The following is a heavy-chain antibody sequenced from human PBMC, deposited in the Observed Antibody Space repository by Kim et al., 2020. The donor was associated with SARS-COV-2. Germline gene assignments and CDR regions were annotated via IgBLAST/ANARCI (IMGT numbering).Heavy chain of an antibody. CDR1: GYTFTGYF. D-gene: IGHD2-21*01. CDR2: INPNSGGT. Sequence: ASVKVSCKTSGYTFTGYFIYWMRQAPGQGLEWLGRINPNSGGTIYAEKFQVRATMTRDTSVGTAYMELSSLRSDDTAKYFCARGQFQGSFDYWGQGTLVT. J-gene: IGHJ4*02. V-gene: IGHV1-2*06. CDR3: ARGQFQGSFDY.